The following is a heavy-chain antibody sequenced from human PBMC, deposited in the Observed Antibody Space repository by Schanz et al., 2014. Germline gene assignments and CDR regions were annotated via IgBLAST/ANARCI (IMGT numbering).Heavy chain of an antibody. V-gene: IGHV3-23*01. CDR3: LAPDYGMDV. CDR2: ISSGGGST. Sequence: EVQLLESGGGLVEPGGSLRLSCAASGFTFSSYAMSWVRQAPGKGLEWVSSISSGGGSTYYADSVKGRFTISRDNAKNSLYLEMNSLRAEDTAVYYCLAPDYGMDVWGQGTTVTVSS. CDR1: GFTFSSYA. J-gene: IGHJ6*02.